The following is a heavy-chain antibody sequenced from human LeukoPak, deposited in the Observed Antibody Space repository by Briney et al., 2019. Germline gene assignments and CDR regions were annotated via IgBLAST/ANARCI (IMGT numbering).Heavy chain of an antibody. D-gene: IGHD6-13*01. CDR2: IYYSGST. Sequence: SETLSLTCTVSGGSISSSSYYWGWIRQPPGKGLEWIGSIYYSGSTYYNPSLKRRVTISVDTSQKQSSLRLTSVTAADTAVYYCARGRYLTTLGGAAAGFLDSWGQGTLVTVSS. J-gene: IGHJ4*02. CDR1: GGSISSSSYY. V-gene: IGHV4-39*07. CDR3: ARGRYLTTLGGAAAGFLDS.